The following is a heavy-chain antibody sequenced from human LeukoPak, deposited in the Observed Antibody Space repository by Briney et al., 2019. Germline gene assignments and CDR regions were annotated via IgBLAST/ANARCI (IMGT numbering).Heavy chain of an antibody. V-gene: IGHV3-21*01. CDR2: ISPSSSYI. D-gene: IGHD6-13*01. Sequence: GGSLRLSCAASGFTFKSYTINWVRQAPVKGLEWVSSISPSSSYIYYADSVKGRFTISRDNAKNSLYLQMNGLRAEDTAVYYCARVPREVAGALYSWYFGLWGRGTLVTVSS. J-gene: IGHJ2*01. CDR3: ARVPREVAGALYSWYFGL. CDR1: GFTFKSYT.